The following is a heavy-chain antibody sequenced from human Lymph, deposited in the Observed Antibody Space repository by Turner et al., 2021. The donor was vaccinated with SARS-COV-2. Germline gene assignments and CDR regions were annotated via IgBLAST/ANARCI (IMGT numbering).Heavy chain of an antibody. Sequence: EVQLVQSGAEVKKPGESLKISCTGSGYRFTSYWCGWVRQMPGKGLEWMVIIDPGDSDTRYSPSFQGQVTISAEKSISTAYLQWSSLKASDTAMYYCARREWGGSLGHIDYWGQGTLVTVSS. CDR1: GYRFTSYW. CDR3: ARREWGGSLGHIDY. V-gene: IGHV5-51*01. J-gene: IGHJ4*02. D-gene: IGHD3-3*01. CDR2: IDPGDSDT.